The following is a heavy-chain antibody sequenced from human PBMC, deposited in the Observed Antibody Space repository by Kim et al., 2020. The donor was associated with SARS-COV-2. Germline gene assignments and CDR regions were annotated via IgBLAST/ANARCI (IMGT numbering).Heavy chain of an antibody. CDR2: IKQDGSEK. CDR1: GFTFSSYW. D-gene: IGHD6-6*01. V-gene: IGHV3-7*03. Sequence: GGSLRLSCAASGFTFSSYWMSWVRQAPGKGLEWVANIKQDGSEKYYVDSVKGRFTISRDNAKNSLYLQMNSLRAEDTAVYYCARVGIGARRGYFDYWGQGTLVTVSS. CDR3: ARVGIGARRGYFDY. J-gene: IGHJ4*02.